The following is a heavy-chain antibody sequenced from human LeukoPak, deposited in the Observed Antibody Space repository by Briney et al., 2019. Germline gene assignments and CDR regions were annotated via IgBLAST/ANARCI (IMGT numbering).Heavy chain of an antibody. CDR1: GFTFSSYS. CDR2: ISSSSGYI. CDR3: AGGYTSTWPPFDY. V-gene: IGHV3-21*01. Sequence: GGSLRLSCAVSGFTFSSYSMNWVRQAPGKGLEWVSSISSSSGYIYYADSVKGRFTISRDNAKNSLYLQMSSLRAEDTAVYYCAGGYTSTWPPFDYWGQGTLVTVSS. D-gene: IGHD6-13*01. J-gene: IGHJ4*02.